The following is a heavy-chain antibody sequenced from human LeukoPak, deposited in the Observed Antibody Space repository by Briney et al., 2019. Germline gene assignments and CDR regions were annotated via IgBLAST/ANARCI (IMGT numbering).Heavy chain of an antibody. Sequence: ASVKVPCDASRHPLTICYIHCARQARGQALVWMGIINPSGYRTRYTQKLQRRLTVQRDMPKSTVHRDVNSLISEDTAVLSCARGYNTSPRNAFDIWGQGTMVTVSS. CDR1: RHPLTICY. CDR2: INPSGYRT. CDR3: ARGYNTSPRNAFDI. V-gene: IGHV1-46*01. J-gene: IGHJ3*02. D-gene: IGHD1-14*01.